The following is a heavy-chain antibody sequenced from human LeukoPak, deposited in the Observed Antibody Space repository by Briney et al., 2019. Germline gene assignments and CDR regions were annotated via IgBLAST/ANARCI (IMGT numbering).Heavy chain of an antibody. CDR1: GYTFSSYG. CDR3: ARAEYCGGDCYQYYFDY. D-gene: IGHD2-21*02. Sequence: ASVKVSCKASGYTFSSYGISWVRQAPGLGLEWMGWISTYNGNTNYAQKLLGRVTMTTDTSTSTAYMELRSLRSDDTAVYYCARAEYCGGDCYQYYFDYWGQGTLVTVSS. V-gene: IGHV1-18*01. CDR2: ISTYNGNT. J-gene: IGHJ4*02.